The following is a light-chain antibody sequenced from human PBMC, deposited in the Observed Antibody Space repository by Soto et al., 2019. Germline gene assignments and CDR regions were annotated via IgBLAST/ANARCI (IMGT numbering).Light chain of an antibody. CDR1: QTVSRN. V-gene: IGKV3-15*01. J-gene: IGKJ5*01. CDR2: DIS. CDR3: QQYNNWPS. Sequence: EGVMTQSPSTLSVSAGVRSTLACRASQTVSRNLAWYQQRPGQAPRLLISDISNRAAGVPVRFSGIGSETEFTLTIRSLKSEDFAVYFCQQYNNWPSFGQGTRLEIK.